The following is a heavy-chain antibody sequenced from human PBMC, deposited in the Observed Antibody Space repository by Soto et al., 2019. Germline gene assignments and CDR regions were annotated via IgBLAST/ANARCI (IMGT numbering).Heavy chain of an antibody. J-gene: IGHJ4*02. CDR1: GRTFSTYS. Sequence: GXPVKLSCKTAGRTFSTYSIVWLRQAPGEGLEWMGGIIPLFGTANYAQKFQDRVTITADKSTNTAFMELSSLKSEDTAMYYCASSSGNNYGVGANYYFDYWGQGTLVTVSS. V-gene: IGHV1-69*06. CDR2: IIPLFGTA. D-gene: IGHD1-26*01. CDR3: ASSSGNNYGVGANYYFDY.